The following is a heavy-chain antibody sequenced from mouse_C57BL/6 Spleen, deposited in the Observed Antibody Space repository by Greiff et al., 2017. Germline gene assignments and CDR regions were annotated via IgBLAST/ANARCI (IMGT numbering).Heavy chain of an antibody. J-gene: IGHJ1*03. CDR3: ARHGYGRGYFDV. V-gene: IGHV2-6-1*01. CDR2: IWSDGST. D-gene: IGHD1-1*01. Sequence: QVQLKQPGPGLVAPSQSLSITCTVSGFSLTSYGVHWVRQPPGQGLEWLVVIWSDGSTTYTSALKSRLSISKDHSKSQVVLKMNSLQTDDTAMYYCARHGYGRGYFDVWGTGTTVTVSS. CDR1: GFSLTSYG.